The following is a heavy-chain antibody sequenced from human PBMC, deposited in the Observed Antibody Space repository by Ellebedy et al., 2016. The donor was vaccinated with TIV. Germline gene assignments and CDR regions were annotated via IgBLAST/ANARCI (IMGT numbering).Heavy chain of an antibody. CDR2: INACNGNT. D-gene: IGHD5-18*01. CDR1: GYTFTPYA. Sequence: AASVKVSCQASGYTFTPYAMHWVRHARGQRLDGMAWINACNGNTKYSQKFQGRVTNTRDTSATTVYMELSSLRSEDTAVYYCAKQGGYSYGSPFDYWGQGTLVTVSS. J-gene: IGHJ4*02. CDR3: AKQGGYSYGSPFDY. V-gene: IGHV1-3*01.